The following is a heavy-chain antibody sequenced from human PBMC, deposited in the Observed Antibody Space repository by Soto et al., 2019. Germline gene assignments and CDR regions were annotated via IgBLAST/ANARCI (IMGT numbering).Heavy chain of an antibody. J-gene: IGHJ5*02. Sequence: SETLSLTCTVSGGSLNSSNYCWGWLRQPPGKGLEWIGSMYDSGRTYYNLSLKSRLSISVDTSKNQFSLKLSSVTAADTAIYYCARHYYDILNEETNWFEPWGQGTLVTVSS. D-gene: IGHD3-9*01. CDR2: MYDSGRT. CDR1: GGSLNSSNYC. V-gene: IGHV4-39*01. CDR3: ARHYYDILNEETNWFEP.